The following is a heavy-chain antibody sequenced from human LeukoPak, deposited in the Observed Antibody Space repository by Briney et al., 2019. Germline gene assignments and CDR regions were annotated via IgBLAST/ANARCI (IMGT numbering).Heavy chain of an antibody. CDR2: SYYSGST. CDR1: GGALSSYY. D-gene: IGHD1-1*01. J-gene: IGHJ4*02. CDR3: ARLENMGSAYYFDY. Sequence: PPETLSLTCTVSGGALSSYYWSWIRQAPGKGLAWIGYSYYSGSTNYNTSLKSRVTISVDKSEEQFSLKLSSVTAADTAVYYCARLENMGSAYYFDYWGQGTLVTVSS. V-gene: IGHV4-59*08.